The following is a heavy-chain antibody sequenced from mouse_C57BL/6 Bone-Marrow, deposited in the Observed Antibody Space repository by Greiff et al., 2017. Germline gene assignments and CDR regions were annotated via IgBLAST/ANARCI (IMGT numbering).Heavy chain of an antibody. D-gene: IGHD2-1*01. CDR2: ISDGGSYT. V-gene: IGHV5-4*03. Sequence: EVKLQESGGGLVKPGGSLKLSCAASGFTFSSYAMSWVRQTPEKRLEWVATISDGGSYTYYPDNVKGRFTISRDNAKNNLYLQMSHLKSEDTAMXYCARAPLSYGNYVRAMDYWGPGTSVTVSS. CDR1: GFTFSSYA. J-gene: IGHJ4*01. CDR3: ARAPLSYGNYVRAMDY.